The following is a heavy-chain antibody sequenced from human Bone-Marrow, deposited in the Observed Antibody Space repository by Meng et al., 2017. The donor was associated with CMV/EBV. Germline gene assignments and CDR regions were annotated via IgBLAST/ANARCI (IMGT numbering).Heavy chain of an antibody. CDR2: ISSSCNTI. J-gene: IGHJ4*02. V-gene: IGHV3-48*03. Sequence: GESPKTSCSAPRFTCSSYEMNWVRQAPGKGLEWVSYISSSCNTIYYADSVKGRFTIYRDNAKNSLYLQMNSLRAEYTAVYYCARVDCSNSSCYTLYYWGQGTLVTVSS. D-gene: IGHD2-2*02. CDR3: ARVDCSNSSCYTLYY. CDR1: RFTCSSYE.